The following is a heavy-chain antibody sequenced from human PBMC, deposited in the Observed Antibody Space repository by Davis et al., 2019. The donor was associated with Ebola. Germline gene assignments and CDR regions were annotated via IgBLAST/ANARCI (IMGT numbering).Heavy chain of an antibody. V-gene: IGHV4-39*01. CDR1: GGSISSSSYY. CDR2: IYYSGST. J-gene: IGHJ5*02. D-gene: IGHD2-15*01. Sequence: MPSETLSLTCTVSGGSISSSSYYWGWIRQPPGKGLEWIGGIYYSGSTYYNPSLKSRVTISVDTSKNQFSLKLSSVTAADTAVYYCARHKGIVVVVAATPNWFDPWGQGTLVTVSS. CDR3: ARHKGIVVVVAATPNWFDP.